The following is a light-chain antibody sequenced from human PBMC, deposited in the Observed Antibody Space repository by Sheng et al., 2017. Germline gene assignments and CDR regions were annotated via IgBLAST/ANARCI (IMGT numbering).Light chain of an antibody. CDR2: GAS. J-gene: IGKJ2*01. CDR3: QQYNNWPYT. Sequence: EIVMTQSPATLSVSPGERATLSCRASQSVSNKLAWYQQKPGQAPRLLIYGASTRATGVPARFSGSGSGTDFTLTISSLQSADFAVYYCQQYNNWPYTFGQGTKLEI. CDR1: QSVSNK. V-gene: IGKV3-15*01.